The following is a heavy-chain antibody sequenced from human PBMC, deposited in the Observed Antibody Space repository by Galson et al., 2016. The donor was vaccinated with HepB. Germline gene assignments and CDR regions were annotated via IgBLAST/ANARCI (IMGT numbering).Heavy chain of an antibody. CDR2: IDWDDDI. J-gene: IGHJ6*02. V-gene: IGHV2-70*11. CDR3: ARGIGVAGPYCYYGMDV. D-gene: IGHD6-19*01. Sequence: PALVKPTQTLTLTCTFSGFSLSTSGMCVNWIRQPPGKALEWLARIDWDDDIYYNTSLRTRLTISKDTSKNQVVLTMTNMDPVDTATYYCARGIGVAGPYCYYGMDVWGQGTTVTVSS. CDR1: GFSLSTSGMC.